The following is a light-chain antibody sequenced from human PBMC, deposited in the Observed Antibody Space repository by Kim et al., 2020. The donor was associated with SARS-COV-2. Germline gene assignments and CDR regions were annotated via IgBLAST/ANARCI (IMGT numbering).Light chain of an antibody. Sequence: SYELTQPPSVSVSPGQTANITCSGDKLGNKDAYWYQQKPGQSPVLVIYQNNKWPSGIPERFSGSNSGNTDTLTISGPQAMDEGDYYCQAWDSRTGVFGGG. CDR2: QNN. V-gene: IGLV3-1*01. J-gene: IGLJ3*02. CDR1: KLGNKD. CDR3: QAWDSRTGV.